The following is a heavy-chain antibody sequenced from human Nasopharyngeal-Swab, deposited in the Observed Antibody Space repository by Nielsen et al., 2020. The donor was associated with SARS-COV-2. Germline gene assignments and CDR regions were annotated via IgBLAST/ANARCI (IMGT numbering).Heavy chain of an antibody. Sequence: GGSLRLSCVASGYSFRTYGMSWVRQAPGKGLEGVAAIVGSGDISGSGGNTYYADSVKGRFTISSDNSKNTLSLQMDSLRAEDTAVYYCAKDLRGPYFFWGQGTLVTVSS. CDR1: GYSFRTYG. D-gene: IGHD2/OR15-2a*01. CDR2: IVGSGDISGSGGNT. V-gene: IGHV3-23*01. CDR3: AKDLRGPYFF. J-gene: IGHJ4*02.